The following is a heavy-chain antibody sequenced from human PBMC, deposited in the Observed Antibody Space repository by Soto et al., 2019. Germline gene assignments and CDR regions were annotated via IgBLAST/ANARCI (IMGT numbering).Heavy chain of an antibody. CDR2: IFHNGNT. D-gene: IGHD4-17*01. Sequence: QVQLLASGPGLVKPSETLSLTCTVSGNSISDYYWSWIRQPPGKGLEWIGYIFHNGNTNYNPSLTRRVTMSVDTSKNQFSLRLSSVTAADTALYSCARDVGGTVTLEAAFDFGGQGTMVTVS. J-gene: IGHJ3*01. CDR3: ARDVGGTVTLEAAFDF. V-gene: IGHV4-59*01. CDR1: GNSISDYY.